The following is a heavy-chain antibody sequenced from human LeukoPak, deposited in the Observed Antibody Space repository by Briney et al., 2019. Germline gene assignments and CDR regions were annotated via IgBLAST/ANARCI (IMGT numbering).Heavy chain of an antibody. CDR1: GGSISSYY. D-gene: IGHD6-19*01. CDR3: AGVDRIAVAGSNYYYYYGMDV. V-gene: IGHV4-59*01. Sequence: SETLSLTCTVSGGSISSYYWSWIRQPPGKGLEWIGYIYYSGSTNYNPSLKSRVTISVDTSKNQFSLKLSSVTAADTAVYYCAGVDRIAVAGSNYYYYYGMDVWGQGTTVTASS. J-gene: IGHJ6*02. CDR2: IYYSGST.